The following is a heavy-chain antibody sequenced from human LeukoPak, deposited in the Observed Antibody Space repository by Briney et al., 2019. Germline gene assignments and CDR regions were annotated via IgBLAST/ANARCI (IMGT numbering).Heavy chain of an antibody. CDR2: INRNSSYI. CDR3: AREVYYYDSSGYPKHTPAFDI. CDR1: GFTFSSYS. D-gene: IGHD3-22*01. J-gene: IGHJ3*02. V-gene: IGHV3-21*01. Sequence: GESLRLSCAASGFTFSSYSMNWVRQAPGKGLEWVSSINRNSSYIYYTDSVKGRFTISRDNAKNSLYLQMNSLRAEDTAVYYCAREVYYYDSSGYPKHTPAFDIWGQGTMVTVSS.